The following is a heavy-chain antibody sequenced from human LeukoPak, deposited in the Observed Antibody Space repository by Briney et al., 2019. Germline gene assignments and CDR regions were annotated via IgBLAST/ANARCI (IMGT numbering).Heavy chain of an antibody. CDR2: IYYSGST. Sequence: SETLSLTCTVSGGSISSYYWSWIRQPPGKGLEWIGYIYYSGSTNYNPSLKSRVTISVDTSKNQFSLKLSSVTAADTAVYYCARHLGGNYRQRPFDYWGQGTLVTVSS. CDR3: ARHLGGNYRQRPFDY. V-gene: IGHV4-59*08. D-gene: IGHD1-1*01. CDR1: GGSISSYY. J-gene: IGHJ4*02.